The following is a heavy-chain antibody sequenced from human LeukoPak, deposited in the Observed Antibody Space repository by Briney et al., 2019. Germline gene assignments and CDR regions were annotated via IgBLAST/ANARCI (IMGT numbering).Heavy chain of an antibody. CDR2: IYSGDST. D-gene: IGHD5-24*01. CDR1: GFTVSSNY. Sequence: GRSLRLSCAASGFTVSSNYMTWVRQAPGQGLEWVLLIYSGDSTYYVDSVKGRFTMSRDNSKNTLYLQMNSLRVEDTAVYYCARDGRWLQLAPDAFDIWGQGTMVTVSS. CDR3: ARDGRWLQLAPDAFDI. J-gene: IGHJ3*02. V-gene: IGHV3-66*01.